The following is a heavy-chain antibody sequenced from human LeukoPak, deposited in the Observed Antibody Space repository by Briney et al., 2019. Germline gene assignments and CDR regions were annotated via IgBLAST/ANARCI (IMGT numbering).Heavy chain of an antibody. CDR3: AKDGGSTAMGTFDY. CDR1: GFTFSSYA. V-gene: IGHV3-30-3*01. CDR2: ISYDGSNK. Sequence: GGSLRLSCAASGFTFSSYAMHWVRQAPGKGLEWVAVISYDGSNKYYADSVKGRFTISRDNSKNTLYLQMNSLRAEDTAVYYCAKDGGSTAMGTFDYWGQGTLATVSS. D-gene: IGHD5-18*01. J-gene: IGHJ4*02.